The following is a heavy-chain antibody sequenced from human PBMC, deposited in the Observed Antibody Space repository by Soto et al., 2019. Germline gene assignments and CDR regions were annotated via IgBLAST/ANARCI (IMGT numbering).Heavy chain of an antibody. J-gene: IGHJ4*02. CDR1: GFMFSNHG. D-gene: IGHD1-1*01. Sequence: QVQLVESGGGVVQPGRSLRLSCAASGFMFSNHGMHWVRKAPGKGLEWVAVIWSDGNNRYYADSVKGRFTISRDNSKNKVSVQKNRLRAENTAVYYCVRGDNLNHDASDYWGQGTLVTVSS. V-gene: IGHV3-33*01. CDR2: IWSDGNNR. CDR3: VRGDNLNHDASDY.